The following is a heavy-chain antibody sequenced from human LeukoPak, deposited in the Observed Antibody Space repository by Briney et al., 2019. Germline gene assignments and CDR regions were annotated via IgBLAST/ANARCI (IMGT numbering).Heavy chain of an antibody. D-gene: IGHD5-18*01. Sequence: GSSVKVSFKASGGTFISYSISWVRQAPGQGLAWMGGIIPIFGTANYAQKFQGRVTITADESTSTAYMELSSLRSEDTSVYHCARDQGYRYCYGDFDYWGQGTLVTVSS. J-gene: IGHJ4*02. CDR3: ARDQGYRYCYGDFDY. CDR2: IIPIFGTA. V-gene: IGHV1-69*01. CDR1: GGTFISYS.